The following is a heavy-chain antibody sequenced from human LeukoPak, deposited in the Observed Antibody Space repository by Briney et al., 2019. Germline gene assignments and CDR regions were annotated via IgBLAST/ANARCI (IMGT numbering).Heavy chain of an antibody. Sequence: GGSLRLSCAASGFTFSSYAMSWVRQAPGKGLEWVSAISGSGGSTYYADSVKGRFTTSRDNSKNTLYLQMNSLRAEDTAVYYCAKRTNWNGGYFDYWGQGTLVTVSS. J-gene: IGHJ4*02. D-gene: IGHD1-1*01. CDR1: GFTFSSYA. CDR2: ISGSGGST. V-gene: IGHV3-23*01. CDR3: AKRTNWNGGYFDY.